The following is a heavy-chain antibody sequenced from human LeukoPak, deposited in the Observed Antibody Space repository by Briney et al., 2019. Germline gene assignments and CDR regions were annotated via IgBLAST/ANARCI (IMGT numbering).Heavy chain of an antibody. J-gene: IGHJ4*02. CDR1: GGSISSYY. CDR2: IYYTGIT. CDR3: AKHDRKDSSHYHADY. V-gene: IGHV4-59*08. D-gene: IGHD3-10*01. Sequence: SETLSLTCTVSGGSISSYYWSWIRRPPGEALEWIGYIYYTGITHYNPSLESRVTISVDTSKNQFSLKLRSLTAADTAVYYCAKHDRKDSSHYHADYWGQGTLVTVSS.